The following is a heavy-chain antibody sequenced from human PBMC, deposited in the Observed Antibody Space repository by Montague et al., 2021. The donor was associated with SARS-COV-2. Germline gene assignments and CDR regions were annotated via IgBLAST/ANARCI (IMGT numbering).Heavy chain of an antibody. Sequence: SETLSLTCTVSGGSISSSNYYWGWIRQPPGKGLEWLGSIHYSGSTYYTPSLKSRVTISVDTSKNQFSLRLSSVTAADTAVYYCAGHSGGDRIFGVVFIFDAFDIWGQGTMVTVSS. CDR1: GGSISSSNYY. V-gene: IGHV4-39*01. D-gene: IGHD3-3*02. CDR3: AGHSGGDRIFGVVFIFDAFDI. J-gene: IGHJ3*02. CDR2: IHYSGST.